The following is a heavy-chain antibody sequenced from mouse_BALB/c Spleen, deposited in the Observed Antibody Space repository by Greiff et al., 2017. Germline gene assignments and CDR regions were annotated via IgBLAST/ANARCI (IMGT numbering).Heavy chain of an antibody. J-gene: IGHJ3*01. Sequence: VQLQESGAELARPGASVKMSCKASGYTFTSYTMHWVKQRPGQGLEWIGYINPSSGYTNYNHKFKDKATLTADKSSSTAYMQLSSLTSEDSAVYYCASECTMITRAFADWGEGTLVTVSA. CDR2: INPSSGYT. D-gene: IGHD2-4*01. CDR3: ASECTMITRAFAD. V-gene: IGHV1-4*01. CDR1: GYTFTSYT.